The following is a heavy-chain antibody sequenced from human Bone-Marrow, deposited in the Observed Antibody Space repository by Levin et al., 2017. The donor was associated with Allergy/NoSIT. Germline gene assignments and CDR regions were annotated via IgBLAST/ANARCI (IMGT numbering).Heavy chain of an antibody. CDR3: ARDPALNRGSNYGMDV. CDR2: ISGSGKYI. V-gene: IGHV3-21*01. D-gene: IGHD3-10*01. Sequence: AGESLKISCAASGFSFSGYTMTWVRQAPGKGLEWVSSISGSGKYIYYAESLKGRITISRDNARKSVYLEMNSLRAEDTAVYYCARDPALNRGSNYGMDVWGHGTTVTVSS. CDR1: GFSFSGYT. J-gene: IGHJ6*02.